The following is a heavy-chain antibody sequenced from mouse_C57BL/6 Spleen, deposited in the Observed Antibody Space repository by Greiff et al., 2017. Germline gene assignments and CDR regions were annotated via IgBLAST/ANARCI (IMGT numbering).Heavy chain of an antibody. CDR2: IYPGSGNT. CDR3: AFYGNAPFDY. Sequence: QVQLKESGPELVKPGASVKISCKASGYSFTSYYIHWVKQRPGQGLEWIGWIYPGSGNTKYNEKFKGKATLTADTSSSTPYMQLSSLTSEDSAVYYCAFYGNAPFDYWGQGTTLTVSS. D-gene: IGHD2-1*01. CDR1: GYSFTSYY. J-gene: IGHJ2*01. V-gene: IGHV1-66*01.